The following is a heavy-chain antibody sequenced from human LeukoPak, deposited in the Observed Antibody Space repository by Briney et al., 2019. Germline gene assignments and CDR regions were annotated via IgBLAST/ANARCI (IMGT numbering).Heavy chain of an antibody. CDR1: GGSIISSSYY. CDR2: IYYSGST. D-gene: IGHD3-3*01. CDR3: AVGITSLGVAASFDS. Sequence: SETLSLTCTVSGGSIISSSYYWGWIRQPPGKGLEWIGSIYYSGSTYYNPSLKIRVTISVDTSKNQFSLKLNSVTDADTAVYYCAVGITSLGVAASFDSWGQGNLVIVSS. V-gene: IGHV4-39*01. J-gene: IGHJ4*02.